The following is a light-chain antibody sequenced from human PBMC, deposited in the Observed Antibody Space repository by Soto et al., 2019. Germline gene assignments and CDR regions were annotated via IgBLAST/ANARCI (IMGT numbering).Light chain of an antibody. CDR1: QTVSSN. J-gene: IGKJ1*01. Sequence: EIVLTQSPGTLSLSPGERGTLSCRASQTVSSNFLAWYQQKPGQAPRLLIFDASNRATGIPARFSGSGSGTDFTLTISSLEPEDFAVYYCQQRSNWPGTFGQGTKVDIK. CDR2: DAS. V-gene: IGKV3-11*01. CDR3: QQRSNWPGT.